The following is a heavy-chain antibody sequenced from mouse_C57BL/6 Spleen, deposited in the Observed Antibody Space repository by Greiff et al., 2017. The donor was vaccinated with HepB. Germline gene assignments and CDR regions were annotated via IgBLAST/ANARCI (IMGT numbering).Heavy chain of an antibody. Sequence: VQLKHSGAELVRPGASVKLSCTASGFNIKDDYMHWVKQRPEQGLEWIGWIDPENGDTEYASKFQGKATITADTSSNTAYLQLSSLTSEDTAVYYCTTGGRGYYFDYWGQGTTLTVSS. J-gene: IGHJ2*01. V-gene: IGHV14-4*01. CDR2: IDPENGDT. D-gene: IGHD3-3*01. CDR3: TTGGRGYYFDY. CDR1: GFNIKDDY.